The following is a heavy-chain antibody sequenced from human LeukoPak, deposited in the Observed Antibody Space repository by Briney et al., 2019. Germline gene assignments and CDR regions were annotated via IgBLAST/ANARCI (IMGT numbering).Heavy chain of an antibody. CDR2: IYTSGST. D-gene: IGHD3-22*01. V-gene: IGHV4-4*09. J-gene: IGHJ4*02. CDR1: GGSISSYY. Sequence: SETLSLTCTVSGGSISSYYWSWIRQPPGKGLEWIGYIYTSGSTNYNPSLKSRVTTSVDTSKNQFSLKLSSVTAADTAMYYCARQQRNYYDSSGLNWGQGTLVTVSS. CDR3: ARQQRNYYDSSGLN.